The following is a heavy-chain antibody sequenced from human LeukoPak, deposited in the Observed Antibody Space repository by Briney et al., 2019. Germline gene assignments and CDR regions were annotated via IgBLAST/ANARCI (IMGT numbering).Heavy chain of an antibody. CDR2: IYHSGST. V-gene: IGHV4-4*02. D-gene: IGHD2-15*01. CDR1: GGSISSSNW. Sequence: SETLSLTCAVSGGSISSSNWWSWVRQPPGKGLEWIGEIYHSGSTNYNPSLKSRVTMSVDKSVNQFSLNLSSVTAADTAVYYCARGASVVVVAATPDWFDPWGQGTLVTVSS. CDR3: ARGASVVVVAATPDWFDP. J-gene: IGHJ5*02.